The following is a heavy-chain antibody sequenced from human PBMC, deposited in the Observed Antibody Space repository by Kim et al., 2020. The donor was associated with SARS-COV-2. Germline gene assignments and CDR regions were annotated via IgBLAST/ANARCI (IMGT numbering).Heavy chain of an antibody. CDR2: ISYDGSNK. D-gene: IGHD2-2*01. CDR3: ARGDRYCSSTSCDNYYY. CDR1: GFTFSSYA. J-gene: IGHJ6*01. Sequence: GGSLRLSCAASGFTFSSYAMHWVRQAPGKGLEWVAVISYDGSNKYYADSVKGRFTISRDNSKNTLYLQMNSLRAEDTAVYYCARGDRYCSSTSCDNYYY. V-gene: IGHV3-30*04.